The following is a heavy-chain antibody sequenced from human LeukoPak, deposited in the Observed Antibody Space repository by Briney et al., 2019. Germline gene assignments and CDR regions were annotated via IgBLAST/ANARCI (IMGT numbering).Heavy chain of an antibody. Sequence: GGSLRLSCAASGFTVSSNYMSWVRQAPGKGLEWLSVIYSGGSTYYADSVKGRFTISRDNSKNTLYLQMNSLRVEDTAVYYCARGTGTMVRGDMNNWFDPWGQGTLVTVSS. D-gene: IGHD3-10*01. CDR1: GFTVSSNY. CDR3: ARGTGTMVRGDMNNWFDP. CDR2: IYSGGST. V-gene: IGHV3-53*01. J-gene: IGHJ5*02.